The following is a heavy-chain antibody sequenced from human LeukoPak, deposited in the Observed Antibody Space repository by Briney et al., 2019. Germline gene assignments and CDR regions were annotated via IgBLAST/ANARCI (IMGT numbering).Heavy chain of an antibody. CDR2: INPNSGGT. Sequence: ASVEVSCKASGYTFTGYYMHWVRQAPGQGLEWMGWINPNSGGTNYAQKFQGRVTMTRDTSISTAYMELSRLRSDDTAVYYCARGIPIAVAGSIGYWGQGTLVTVSS. V-gene: IGHV1-2*02. D-gene: IGHD6-19*01. CDR1: GYTFTGYY. J-gene: IGHJ4*02. CDR3: ARGIPIAVAGSIGY.